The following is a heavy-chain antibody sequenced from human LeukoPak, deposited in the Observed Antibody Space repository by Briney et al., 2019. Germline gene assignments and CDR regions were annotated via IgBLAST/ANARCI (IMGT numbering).Heavy chain of an antibody. CDR2: VYYTGST. V-gene: IGHV4-59*12. CDR1: GGSISSYY. CDR3: ARERCGDTTCYFDY. Sequence: PSETLSLTRTVSGGSISSYYWSWIRQAPGKGLEWIGYVYYTGSTNYNPSLKSRVTISVDTSKNQFSLELSSVTAADTAVYYCARERCGDTTCYFDYWGQGTLVTVSS. J-gene: IGHJ4*02. D-gene: IGHD2-21*01.